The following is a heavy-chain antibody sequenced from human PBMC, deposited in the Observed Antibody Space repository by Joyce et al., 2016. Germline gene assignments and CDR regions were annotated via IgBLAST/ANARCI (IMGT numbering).Heavy chain of an antibody. Sequence: QVQLQESGPGLVKPSETLSLTCNVSGVSITTTYWSWIRQSPGKGLEWIGYIYHNGKTDYNPSLKSRVTISIDTSKNQFSLNLNSVTAADTAVYFCAAVLGSGNYNWFDPWGQGTLVTVSS. CDR3: AAVLGSGNYNWFDP. J-gene: IGHJ5*01. CDR1: GVSITTTY. CDR2: IYHNGKT. V-gene: IGHV4-59*01. D-gene: IGHD3-10*01.